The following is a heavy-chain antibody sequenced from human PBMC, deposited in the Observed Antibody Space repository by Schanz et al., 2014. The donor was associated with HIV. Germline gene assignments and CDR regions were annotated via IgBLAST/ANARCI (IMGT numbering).Heavy chain of an antibody. CDR1: GFRFSDHG. D-gene: IGHD6-19*01. CDR2: IDSSSSYK. V-gene: IGHV3-21*01. Sequence: VQLVESGGGVVQPGRSLRLSCATSGFRFSDHGMHWVRQAPGKGLEWVSSIDSSSSYKYYADSVKGRFTISRDNANNSLSLQMKSLRAEDTAVYFCARGSWYSGGWYDDYNYYDVDVWGQGTTVIVSS. CDR3: ARGSWYSGGWYDDYNYYDVDV. J-gene: IGHJ6*02.